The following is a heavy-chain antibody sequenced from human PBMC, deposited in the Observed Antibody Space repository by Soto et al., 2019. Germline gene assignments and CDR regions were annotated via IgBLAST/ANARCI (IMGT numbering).Heavy chain of an antibody. V-gene: IGHV4-4*02. D-gene: IGHD1-20*01. CDR3: ARGDNWRLDL. J-gene: IGHJ5*02. CDR2: IHIGGTT. Sequence: QVQLQESGPGLVKPSGTLSLTCAVSGDSITSSAWWSCVRPPPWKGLEWIGEIHIGGTTNYNPSLKSRVSISVDKSKNQFSLILNSVTAADTAIYYCARGDNWRLDLWGQGTLVTVSS. CDR1: GDSITSSAW.